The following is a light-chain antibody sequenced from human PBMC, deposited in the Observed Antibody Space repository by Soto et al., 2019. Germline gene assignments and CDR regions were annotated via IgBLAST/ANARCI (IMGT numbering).Light chain of an antibody. J-gene: IGLJ1*01. CDR3: TSYRRGPLYV. CDR1: SSDVGGSNY. Sequence: QSALTQPASVSGSPGQSITVSCTGISSDVGGSNYVSWYQQHPGKALSLIIFDVNNRPSGLSPRFSGSKSGNTASLTISGLQAEDEAHYFCTSYRRGPLYVFGTGTKVTVL. V-gene: IGLV2-14*03. CDR2: DVN.